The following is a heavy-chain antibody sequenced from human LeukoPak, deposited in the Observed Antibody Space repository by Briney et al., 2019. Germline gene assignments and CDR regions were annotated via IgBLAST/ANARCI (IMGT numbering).Heavy chain of an antibody. CDR1: GYTFTSYA. J-gene: IGHJ4*02. Sequence: ASVKVSCKASGYTFTSYAMHWVRQAPGQRLEWMGWINAGNGNTKYSQKFQGRVTITRDTSASTAYIELSSLRSEDTAVYYCARSWAPYGDYVNYWGQGTLVTVSS. V-gene: IGHV1-3*01. D-gene: IGHD4-17*01. CDR3: ARSWAPYGDYVNY. CDR2: INAGNGNT.